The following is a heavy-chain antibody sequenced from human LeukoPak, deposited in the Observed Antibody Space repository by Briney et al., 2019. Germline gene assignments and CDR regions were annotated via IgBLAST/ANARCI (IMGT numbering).Heavy chain of an antibody. CDR1: GGSFSGYY. V-gene: IGHV4-34*01. J-gene: IGHJ4*02. Sequence: SETLSLTCAVYGGSFSGYYWSWIRQPPGKGLEWIGEINHSGGTNYNPSLKSRVTISVDTSKNQFSLKLSSVTAADTAVYYCARGMAEYSSSSEGLYHLYYFDYWGQGTLVTVSS. CDR2: INHSGGT. D-gene: IGHD6-6*01. CDR3: ARGMAEYSSSSEGLYHLYYFDY.